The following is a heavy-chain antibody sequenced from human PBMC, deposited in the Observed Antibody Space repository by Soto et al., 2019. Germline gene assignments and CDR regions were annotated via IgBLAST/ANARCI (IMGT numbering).Heavy chain of an antibody. Sequence: SETLSLTCTVSGGSISSYYWSWIRQPPGKGLEWIGYIYYSGSTNYNPSLKSRVTISVDTSKNQFSLKLSSVTAADTAVYYCARRWGYSFDYWGQGTLVTVSS. CDR2: IYYSGST. D-gene: IGHD3-22*01. J-gene: IGHJ4*02. CDR3: ARRWGYSFDY. V-gene: IGHV4-59*01. CDR1: GGSISSYY.